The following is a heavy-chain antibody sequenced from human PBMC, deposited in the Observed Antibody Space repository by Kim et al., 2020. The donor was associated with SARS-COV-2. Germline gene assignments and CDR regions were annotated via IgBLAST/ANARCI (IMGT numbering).Heavy chain of an antibody. CDR2: INPSGGST. J-gene: IGHJ4*02. CDR1: GYTFTSYY. D-gene: IGHD4-17*01. V-gene: IGHV1-46*01. CDR3: ARERGATVTTTRGGRTLHY. Sequence: ASVKVSCKASGYTFTSYYMHWVRQAPGQGLEWMGIINPSGGSTSYAQKVQGRVTMTRDTSTSTVYMELSSLRSEDTAVYYCARERGATVTTTRGGRTLHYWGQGTLVTVSS.